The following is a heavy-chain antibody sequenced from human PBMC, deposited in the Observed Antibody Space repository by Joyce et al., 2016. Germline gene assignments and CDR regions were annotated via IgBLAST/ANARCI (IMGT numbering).Heavy chain of an antibody. CDR2: ISGEITYI. D-gene: IGHD2-8*02. J-gene: IGHJ6*02. CDR1: GFTFRTSS. V-gene: IGHV3-21*02. Sequence: EVQLVESGGGLVEPGGSLRISCAASGFTFRTSSMSWFRQAPGKGLEWVSAISGEITYIFYADSVKGRFTVSRDNAKNSLYLQMNTLRAEDTAVFFCARGGLVYDYSMDVWGQGTTVTVSS. CDR3: ARGGLVYDYSMDV.